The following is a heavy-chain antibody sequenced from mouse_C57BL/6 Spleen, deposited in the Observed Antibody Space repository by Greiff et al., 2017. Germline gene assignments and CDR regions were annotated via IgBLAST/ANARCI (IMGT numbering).Heavy chain of an antibody. CDR1: GYTFTSYW. V-gene: IGHV1-61*01. J-gene: IGHJ3*01. D-gene: IGHD4-1*01. CDR3: ARSANWDEGAY. CDR2: IYPSDSET. Sequence: QVQLQQPGAELVRPGSSVKLSCKASGYTFTSYWMDWVKQRPGQGLEWIGNIYPSDSETHYNQKFKDKATLTVDKSSRTAYMQLSSLTSEDSAVYYCARSANWDEGAYWGQGTLDTVSA.